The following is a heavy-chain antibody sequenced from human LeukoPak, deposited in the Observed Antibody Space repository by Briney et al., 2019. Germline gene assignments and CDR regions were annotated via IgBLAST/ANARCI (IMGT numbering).Heavy chain of an antibody. D-gene: IGHD3-10*01. CDR1: GFTFSSYA. V-gene: IGHV3-7*03. CDR2: IKQDGSEK. J-gene: IGHJ4*02. Sequence: PGGSLRLSCAASGFTFSSYAMHWVRQAPGKGLEWVANIKQDGSEKYYVDSVKGRVTISRDNAKNSLYLQMNSLRAEDTAVYYCARLVRGYYFDYWGQGTLVTVSS. CDR3: ARLVRGYYFDY.